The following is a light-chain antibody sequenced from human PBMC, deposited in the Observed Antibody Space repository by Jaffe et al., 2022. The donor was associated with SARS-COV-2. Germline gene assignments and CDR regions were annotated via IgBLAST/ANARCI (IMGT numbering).Light chain of an antibody. J-gene: IGLJ1*01. Sequence: QSVLTQPLSASGTPGQRVTISCSGSNSNIGGNTVSWYQQFPGAAPILLIYNDDERPSGVPDRLSASKSGTSASLAISGLRSEDAADYYCASWDGSLNAYVFGTGTKVTVL. CDR3: ASWDGSLNAYV. V-gene: IGLV1-44*01. CDR1: NSNIGGNT. CDR2: NDD.